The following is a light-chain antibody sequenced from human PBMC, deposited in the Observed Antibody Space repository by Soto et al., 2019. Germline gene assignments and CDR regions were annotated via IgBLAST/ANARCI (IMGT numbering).Light chain of an antibody. J-gene: IGKJ1*01. V-gene: IGKV1-17*01. CDR1: QDIRND. Sequence: DIQMTQSPSSLSASEGDRVTITCRASQDIRNDLVWYQQKPGKAPKRLIYGASSLQSGVPSRFSGSGSGTEFTLTISSLQPEDFATYYCLQHNTYPWTFGQGTKVEIK. CDR3: LQHNTYPWT. CDR2: GAS.